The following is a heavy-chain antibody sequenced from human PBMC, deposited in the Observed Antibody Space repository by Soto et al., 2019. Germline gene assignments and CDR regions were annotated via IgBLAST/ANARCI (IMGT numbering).Heavy chain of an antibody. CDR2: ISGSGGST. CDR1: GFTFSSYA. D-gene: IGHD3-22*01. V-gene: IGHV3-23*01. CDR3: ATIFYYDSSGYYQPDTRDYFDY. Sequence: GSLRLSCAASGFTFSSYAMSWVRQAPGKGLEWVSAISGSGGSTYYADSVKGRFTISRDNSKNTLYLQMNSLRAEDTAVYYCATIFYYDSSGYYQPDTRDYFDYWGQGTLVTVSS. J-gene: IGHJ4*02.